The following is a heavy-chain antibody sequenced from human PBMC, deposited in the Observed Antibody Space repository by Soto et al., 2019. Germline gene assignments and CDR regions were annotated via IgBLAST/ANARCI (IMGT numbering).Heavy chain of an antibody. D-gene: IGHD3-9*01. CDR3: ARGRDTHYDILTRERGAFDI. J-gene: IGHJ3*02. V-gene: IGHV4-30-4*01. Sequence: PSETLSLTCTVSGGSISSGDYYWSWIRQPPGKGLEWIGYIYYSGSTYYNPSLKSRVTISVDTSKNQFSLKLSSVTAADTAVYYCARGRDTHYDILTRERGAFDIWGQGTMVTVSS. CDR2: IYYSGST. CDR1: GGSISSGDYY.